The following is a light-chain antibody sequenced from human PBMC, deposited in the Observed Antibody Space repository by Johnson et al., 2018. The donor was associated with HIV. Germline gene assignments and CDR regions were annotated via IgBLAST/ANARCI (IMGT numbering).Light chain of an antibody. CDR3: ATWDTSLSVGCF. V-gene: IGLV1-51*01. Sequence: QSVLTQPPSVSAAPGQKVTISCSGSSSNIGNNYVSWYQQLPGTAPKLLIYDNNKRPSGTPDRFSGSKSGTSATLGITGLQTGDEADYYCATWDTSLSVGCFFGTGTKVTVL. J-gene: IGLJ1*01. CDR1: SSNIGNNY. CDR2: DNN.